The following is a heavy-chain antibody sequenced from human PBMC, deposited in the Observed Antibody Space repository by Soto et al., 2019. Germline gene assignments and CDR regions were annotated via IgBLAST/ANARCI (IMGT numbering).Heavy chain of an antibody. J-gene: IGHJ6*02. D-gene: IGHD2-2*01. CDR3: ARDGPDIVVVPAAIGYYYYGMDV. CDR1: GFTFSSYA. V-gene: IGHV3-30-3*01. Sequence: GSLRLSCAASGFTFSSYAMHWVRQAPGKGLEWVAVISYDGSNKYYADSVKGRSTISRDNSKNTPYLQMNSLRAEDTAVYYCARDGPDIVVVPAAIGYYYYGMDVWGQGTTVTVSS. CDR2: ISYDGSNK.